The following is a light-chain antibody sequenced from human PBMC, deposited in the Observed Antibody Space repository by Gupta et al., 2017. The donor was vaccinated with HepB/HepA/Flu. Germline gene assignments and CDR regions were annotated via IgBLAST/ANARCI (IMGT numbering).Light chain of an antibody. CDR3: PKYRNART. Sequence: DIQMTQSPASLSASVGDRVTITCRASQGISNYLAWYQQKPGKNPQLLLYGASTLQSGVPSRFSGSGSRTDFTLTVGSLQPEDVATYYCPKYRNARTFGQGTKVQIK. CDR1: QGISNY. V-gene: IGKV1-27*01. CDR2: GAS. J-gene: IGKJ1*01.